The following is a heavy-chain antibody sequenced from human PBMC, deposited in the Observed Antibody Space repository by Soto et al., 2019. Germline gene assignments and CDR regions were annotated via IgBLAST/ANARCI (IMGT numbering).Heavy chain of an antibody. CDR3: ARDVRLAPFDY. Sequence: GGSLRLSCAASGFTFSSYSMNWVRQAPGKGLEWVSYIISSITIYYADFVKGRFTISRDNAKNSLYLQMNSLRAEDTAVYYCARDVRLAPFDYWGQGTLVTVSS. CDR1: GFTFSSYS. V-gene: IGHV3-48*01. CDR2: IISSITI. J-gene: IGHJ4*02. D-gene: IGHD1-1*01.